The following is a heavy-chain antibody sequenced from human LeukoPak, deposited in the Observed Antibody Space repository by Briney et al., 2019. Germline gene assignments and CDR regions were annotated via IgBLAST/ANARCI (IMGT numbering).Heavy chain of an antibody. J-gene: IGHJ4*02. CDR1: GFTFSSYW. D-gene: IGHD3-10*01. V-gene: IGHV3-7*01. Sequence: GGSLRLSCAASGFTFSSYWMSCVRQAPGKGLEWVANIKQDGSEKYYVDSVKGRFTISRDNAKNSLYLQMNSLRAEDTAVYYCARVGWFGESPNFDYWGQGTLVTVSS. CDR3: ARVGWFGESPNFDY. CDR2: IKQDGSEK.